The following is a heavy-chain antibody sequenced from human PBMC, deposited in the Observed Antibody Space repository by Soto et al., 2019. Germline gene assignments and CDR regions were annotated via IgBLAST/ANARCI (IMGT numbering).Heavy chain of an antibody. CDR1: GFTFTSYW. Sequence: EVQLVESGGGLVQPGGSLRVSCAASGFTFTSYWMSWVRQAPGKGLEWVANIKEDGSAKYYLDSVKGRLTISRDNAKNSLYLQMSSLRAEDTAVYYCAREDFYRFDYWGQGNLVTVS. CDR2: IKEDGSAK. J-gene: IGHJ4*02. CDR3: AREDFYRFDY. V-gene: IGHV3-7*01.